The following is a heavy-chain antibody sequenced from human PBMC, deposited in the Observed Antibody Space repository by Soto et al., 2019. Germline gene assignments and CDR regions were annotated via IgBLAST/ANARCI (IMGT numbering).Heavy chain of an antibody. Sequence: ASVKVFCKASGYTFTTYDINWVRQAPGQGLEWLGWMDPNSGSTGYAQNFQGRITMTRNISRNTAHMELSSLQSEDTAVYYCARERKFNFWRKGLDVWGQGTTVTVSS. CDR3: ARERKFNFWRKGLDV. D-gene: IGHD3-3*01. J-gene: IGHJ6*02. V-gene: IGHV1-8*01. CDR2: MDPNSGST. CDR1: GYTFTTYD.